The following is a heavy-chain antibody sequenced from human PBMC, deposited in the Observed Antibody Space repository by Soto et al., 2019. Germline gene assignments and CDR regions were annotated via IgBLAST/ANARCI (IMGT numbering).Heavy chain of an antibody. D-gene: IGHD4-17*01. J-gene: IGHJ4*02. V-gene: IGHV4-61*01. CDR3: ARGATVTQYDY. CDR2: GSYSGTT. CDR1: CVSVSSGSFY. Sequence: SETLSLTCTFSCVSVSSGSFYWAWIRQPPGKGLECIGFGSYSGTTNYKLSLKSRVTISVDTSRSQISLKVSSLTAADTAVYYCARGATVTQYDYWGQGTLVTVSS.